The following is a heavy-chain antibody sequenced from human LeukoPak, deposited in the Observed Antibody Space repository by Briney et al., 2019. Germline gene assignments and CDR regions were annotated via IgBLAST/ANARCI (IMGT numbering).Heavy chain of an antibody. V-gene: IGHV4-59*01. D-gene: IGHD3-22*01. Sequence: SETLSLTCTVSGGSISSYYWSWIRQPPGKGLEWIGYIYYSGSTNYNPSLKSRVTISVDTSKNQFSLKLSSVTAADTAVYYCARGGHSSGYYFIDYWGQGTLVIVSS. CDR2: IYYSGST. J-gene: IGHJ4*02. CDR1: GGSISSYY. CDR3: ARGGHSSGYYFIDY.